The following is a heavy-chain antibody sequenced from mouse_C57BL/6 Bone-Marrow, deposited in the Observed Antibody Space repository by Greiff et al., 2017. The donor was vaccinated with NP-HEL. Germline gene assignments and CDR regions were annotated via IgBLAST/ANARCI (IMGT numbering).Heavy chain of an antibody. CDR2: IYPGDGDT. CDR1: GYEFSNYW. Sequence: QVQLKESGADLVKPGDSVKISCKASGYEFSNYWMNWVKQRPGKGLEWIGQIYPGDGDTNYNGKFKDKATLTADKSSSTAYMQLSRLTSEDSAVYFCARGAYWGQGTLVTVSA. CDR3: ARGAY. J-gene: IGHJ3*01. V-gene: IGHV1-80*01.